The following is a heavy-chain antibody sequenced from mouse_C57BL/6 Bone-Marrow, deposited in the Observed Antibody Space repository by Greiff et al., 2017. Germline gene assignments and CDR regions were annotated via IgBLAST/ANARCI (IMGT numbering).Heavy chain of an antibody. Sequence: QVQLQQSGAELARPGASVTLSCKASGYTFTSYGISWVKQRTGQGLEWIGEIYPRSGNTYYNEKFKGKATLTADKSSSTAYMELRSLTSEDSAVYFCARCGYHGGFADWGQGTLVTVSA. CDR1: GYTFTSYG. CDR2: IYPRSGNT. D-gene: IGHD2-2*01. V-gene: IGHV1-81*01. J-gene: IGHJ3*01. CDR3: ARCGYHGGFAD.